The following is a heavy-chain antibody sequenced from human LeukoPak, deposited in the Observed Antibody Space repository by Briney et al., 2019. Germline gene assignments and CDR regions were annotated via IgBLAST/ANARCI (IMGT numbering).Heavy chain of an antibody. CDR3: ARERGGYCSGGSCYPNWFDP. CDR1: GYTFTGYY. J-gene: IGHJ5*02. Sequence: KPSASLTVSCTASGYTFTGYYMHWIRQGPGQGIELVGCMSPNSGGTNYAQKFQGWVTMTRDTSISTAYMELSRLRSDDTAVYYCARERGGYCSGGSCYPNWFDPWGQGTLVTVSS. V-gene: IGHV1-2*04. D-gene: IGHD2-15*01. CDR2: MSPNSGGT.